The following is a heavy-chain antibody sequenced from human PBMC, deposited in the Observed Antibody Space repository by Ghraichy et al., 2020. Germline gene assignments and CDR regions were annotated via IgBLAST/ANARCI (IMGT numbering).Heavy chain of an antibody. V-gene: IGHV4-59*08. CDR3: ASQGTSSSCFLGCDAFDI. J-gene: IGHJ3*02. Sequence: SQTLSLTCTVSGGSISSYYWSWIRQPPGKGLEWIGYIYYSGSTNYNPSLKSRVTISVDTSKNQFSLKLSSVTAADTAVYYCASQGTSSSCFLGCDAFDIWGQGTMVTVSS. CDR2: IYYSGST. D-gene: IGHD2-2*01. CDR1: GGSISSYY.